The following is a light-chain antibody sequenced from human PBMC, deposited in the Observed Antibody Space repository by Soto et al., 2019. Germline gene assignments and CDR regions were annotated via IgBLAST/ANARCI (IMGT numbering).Light chain of an antibody. CDR3: QQYNVWPLT. J-gene: IGKJ4*01. CDR2: VAS. V-gene: IGKV3-15*01. Sequence: EIVMTQSPVTLSVSPGDRATLSCRASQSVYSNLAWYQHKPGQTPKLLIYVASTRATGIPARVSGSGSGTEFTLTISSLQSEDFAVYYCQQYNVWPLTFGGGTKVEFK. CDR1: QSVYSN.